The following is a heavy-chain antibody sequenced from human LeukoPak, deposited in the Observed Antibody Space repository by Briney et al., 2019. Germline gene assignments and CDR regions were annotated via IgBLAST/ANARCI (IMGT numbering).Heavy chain of an antibody. CDR3: ARPLGSGWYPWDY. CDR1: GGSISRSSYY. D-gene: IGHD6-19*01. CDR2: IFYSGTT. Sequence: PSETLSLTCTVSGGSISRSSYYWGWIRQPPGKGLEWIGSIFYSGTTYYNPSLKSRVTISVDTSKNQFSLKLSSVTAADTAVYYCARPLGSGWYPWDYWGQGIPVTVSS. V-gene: IGHV4-39*01. J-gene: IGHJ4*02.